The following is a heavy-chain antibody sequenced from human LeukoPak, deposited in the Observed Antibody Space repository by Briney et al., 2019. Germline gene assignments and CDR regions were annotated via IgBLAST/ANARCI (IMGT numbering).Heavy chain of an antibody. Sequence: SGTLSLTCTVSGGSISSYDWSWIRQPPGKGLEWIGYIYYSGSTNYNPSLKSRVTISVDTSKNQFSLKLSSVTAADTAVYYCARGSSSSWSPFDPWGQGTLVTVSS. CDR2: IYYSGST. CDR3: ARGSSSSWSPFDP. D-gene: IGHD6-13*01. CDR1: GGSISSYD. J-gene: IGHJ5*02. V-gene: IGHV4-59*01.